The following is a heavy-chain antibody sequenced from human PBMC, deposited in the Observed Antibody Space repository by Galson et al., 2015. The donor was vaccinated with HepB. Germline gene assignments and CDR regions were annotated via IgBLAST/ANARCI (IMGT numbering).Heavy chain of an antibody. CDR2: ISSGGTYI. D-gene: IGHD4-17*01. V-gene: IGHV3-21*01. CDR1: GFTFRTYS. Sequence: SLRLSCAASGFTFRTYSINWVRQAPGKGLEWVSSISSGGTYIYYADSVKGRFTISRDNAKSSLFLQMHSLRAEDTAVYYCARVTSDSGYYFDYWGQGALVTVSS. CDR3: ARVTSDSGYYFDY. J-gene: IGHJ4*02.